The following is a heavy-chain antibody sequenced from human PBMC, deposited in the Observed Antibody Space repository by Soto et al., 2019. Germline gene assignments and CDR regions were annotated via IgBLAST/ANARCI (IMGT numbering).Heavy chain of an antibody. CDR1: GYTFTSYA. J-gene: IGHJ4*02. D-gene: IGHD3-16*02. CDR2: INAGNGNT. CDR3: TTYDYVSASDRIMWAY. V-gene: IGHV1-3*01. Sequence: ASVKVSCKASGYTFTSYAMHWVRQAPGQRLEWMGWINAGNGNTKYSQKFQGRVTITRDTSASTAYMELSSLQIEDTAVYYCTTYDYVSASDRIMWAYWGQGALVTVSS.